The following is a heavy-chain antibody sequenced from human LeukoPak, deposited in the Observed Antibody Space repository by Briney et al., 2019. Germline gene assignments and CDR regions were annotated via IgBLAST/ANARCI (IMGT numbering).Heavy chain of an antibody. Sequence: GASVRVSCKASGYTFPGYYMHGVRQAPGKGLEWMGWINPNSGGTNYAQKFQGRVTMTRDTSISTAYMELSRLRSDDTAVYYCARPNRLGYCSSTSCYSRDAFDIWGQGTMVTVSS. V-gene: IGHV1-2*02. CDR3: ARPNRLGYCSSTSCYSRDAFDI. D-gene: IGHD2-2*02. J-gene: IGHJ3*02. CDR1: GYTFPGYY. CDR2: INPNSGGT.